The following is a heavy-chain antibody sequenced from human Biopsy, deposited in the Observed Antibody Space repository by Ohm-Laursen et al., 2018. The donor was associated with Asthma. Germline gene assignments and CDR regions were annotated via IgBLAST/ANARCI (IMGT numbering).Heavy chain of an antibody. CDR3: ARAAITGIRGWFDP. CDR2: IDQSGYT. CDR1: GGYLTGHY. J-gene: IGHJ5*02. V-gene: IGHV4-34*01. Sequence: TLSLTCGVYGGYLTGHYWNWIRQPPGKGLEWIGEIDQSGYTNYNPSLKSRVTISADTSKNQFHLNLSSVTAADTAVYFCARAAITGIRGWFDPWGQGTQVTVSS. D-gene: IGHD1-20*01.